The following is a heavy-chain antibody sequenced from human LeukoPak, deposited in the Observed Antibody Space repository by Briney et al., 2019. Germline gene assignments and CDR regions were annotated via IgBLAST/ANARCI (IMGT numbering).Heavy chain of an antibody. V-gene: IGHV3-33*01. CDR1: GFTFSSYG. J-gene: IGHJ6*02. CDR2: IWYDGSNK. CDR3: ARVDGDYDYYGMDV. Sequence: SGGSLRLSCAASGFTFSSYGMHWVRQAPGKGLEWVAVIWYDGSNKYYADSVKGRFTISRDNSKNTLYLQMNSLRAEDTAVYYCARVDGDYDYYGMDVWGQGTTVTVSS. D-gene: IGHD4-17*01.